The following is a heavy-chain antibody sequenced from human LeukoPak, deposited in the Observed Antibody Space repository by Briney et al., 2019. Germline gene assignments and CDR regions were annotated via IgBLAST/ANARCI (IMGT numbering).Heavy chain of an antibody. D-gene: IGHD6-13*01. CDR2: IKQDGSEK. J-gene: IGHJ6*03. V-gene: IGHV3-7*01. Sequence: GGSLRLSCVAYAFTFSSRGWVTWVRQARGKGLAWVANIKQDGSEKNYVDSGNGRSTISTNNAKNSVDLQTNSLRDEDTAVYYCARVAAAGTGIFVNFYYSMDIWGKGTTVTISS. CDR3: ARVAAAGTGIFVNFYYSMDI. CDR1: AFTFSSRGW.